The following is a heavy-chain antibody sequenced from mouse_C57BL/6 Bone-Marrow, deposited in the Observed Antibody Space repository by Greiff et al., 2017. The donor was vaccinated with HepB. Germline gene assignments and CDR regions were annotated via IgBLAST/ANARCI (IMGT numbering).Heavy chain of an antibody. D-gene: IGHD2-5*01. J-gene: IGHJ4*01. CDR2: IYPGSGST. V-gene: IGHV1-55*01. Sequence: QLKQPGAELVKPGASVKMSCKASGYTFTSYWITWVKQRPGQGLEWIGDIYPGSGSTNYNEKFKSKATLTVDTSSSTAYMQLSSLTSEDSAVYYCARGKVSNYDAMDYWGQGTSVTVSS. CDR3: ARGKVSNYDAMDY. CDR1: GYTFTSYW.